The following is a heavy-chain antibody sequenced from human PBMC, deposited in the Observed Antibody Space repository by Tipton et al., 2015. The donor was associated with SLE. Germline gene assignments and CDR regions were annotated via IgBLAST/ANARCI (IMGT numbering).Heavy chain of an antibody. V-gene: IGHV4-39*07. CDR2: IYHGGST. CDR3: ARVVAVAATHYYSMDV. Sequence: TLSLTCAISGDSIRSDIYYWGWIRQPPGKGLEWIGNIYHGGSTYYNPSLKSRLTISVDTSENDFSLRLNSVTAADTAVYYCARVVAVAATHYYSMDVWGQGTTV. D-gene: IGHD2-15*01. CDR1: GDSIRSDIYY. J-gene: IGHJ6*02.